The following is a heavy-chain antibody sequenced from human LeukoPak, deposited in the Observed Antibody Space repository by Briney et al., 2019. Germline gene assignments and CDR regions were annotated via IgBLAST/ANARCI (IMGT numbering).Heavy chain of an antibody. V-gene: IGHV4-4*07. CDR1: GGSISSYY. CDR2: IYTSGST. CDR3: AGWGVAATVDAFDI. D-gene: IGHD2-15*01. Sequence: PSETLSLTCTVSGGSISSYYWSWLRQPAGKGLEWIGRIYTSGSTNYNPSLKSRVTMSVDTSKNQFSLKLSSVTAADTAVYYCAGWGVAATVDAFDIWGQGTMVTVSS. J-gene: IGHJ3*02.